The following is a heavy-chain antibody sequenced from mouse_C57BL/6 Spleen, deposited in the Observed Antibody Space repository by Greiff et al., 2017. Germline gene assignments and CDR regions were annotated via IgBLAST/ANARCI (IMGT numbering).Heavy chain of an antibody. Sequence: QVQLQQSGAELVKPGASVKMSCKASGYTFTTYPIEWMKQNHGKSLEWIGNFHPYNDDTKYNEKFKGKATLTVEQSSSTVYLELSRLTSDDSAVYYCARRGDYYGSSSWYFDVWGTGTTVTVSS. CDR3: ARRGDYYGSSSWYFDV. V-gene: IGHV1-47*01. J-gene: IGHJ1*03. D-gene: IGHD1-1*01. CDR1: GYTFTTYP. CDR2: FHPYNDDT.